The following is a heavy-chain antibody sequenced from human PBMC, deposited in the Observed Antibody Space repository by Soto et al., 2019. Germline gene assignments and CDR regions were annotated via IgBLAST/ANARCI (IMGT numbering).Heavy chain of an antibody. Sequence: QVQLVQSGAEVKKPGSSVKVSCKASGGTFSSYTISWVRQAPGQGLEWMGRIIPILGIANYAQKFQGRVTITADKSTSTAYMELSSVRSEDTAVYYCARDNRYCSSTSCYTSNGAFNIWGQGTMVCVSS. V-gene: IGHV1-69*08. J-gene: IGHJ3*02. CDR1: GGTFSSYT. CDR3: ARDNRYCSSTSCYTSNGAFNI. D-gene: IGHD2-2*02. CDR2: IIPILGIA.